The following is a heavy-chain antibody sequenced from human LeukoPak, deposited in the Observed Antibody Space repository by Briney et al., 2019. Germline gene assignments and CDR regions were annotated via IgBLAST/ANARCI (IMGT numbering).Heavy chain of an antibody. V-gene: IGHV3-53*01. D-gene: IGHD4-17*01. J-gene: IGHJ4*02. Sequence: GGSLRLSCAASGFTVSSNYMSWVRQAPGKGLEWVSIIYSGGSTYYVDSVKGRFTISRDNSKNTVYLQMNSLRAEDTAVYYCARDPQGYGETYWGQGTLVTVSS. CDR2: IYSGGST. CDR3: ARDPQGYGETY. CDR1: GFTVSSNY.